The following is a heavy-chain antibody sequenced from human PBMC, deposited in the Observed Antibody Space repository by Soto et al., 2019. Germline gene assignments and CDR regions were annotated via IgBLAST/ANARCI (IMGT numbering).Heavy chain of an antibody. CDR3: ARGSSNYDFWSGQPSRSWFDP. D-gene: IGHD3-3*01. CDR2: INHSGST. CDR1: GGSFSGYY. Sequence: SETLSLTCAVYGGSFSGYYWSWIRQPPGKGLEWIGEINHSGSTNYNPSLKSRVTISVDTSKNQFSLKLSSVTAADTAVYYCARGSSNYDFWSGQPSRSWFDPWGQGTLVTV. V-gene: IGHV4-34*01. J-gene: IGHJ5*02.